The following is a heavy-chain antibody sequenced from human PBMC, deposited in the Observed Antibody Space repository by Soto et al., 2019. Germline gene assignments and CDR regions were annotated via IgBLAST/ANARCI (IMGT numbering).Heavy chain of an antibody. D-gene: IGHD6-19*01. Sequence: GGSLRLSCAASGFTFSSYGMHWVRQAPGKGLEWVAVISYDGSNKYYADSVKGRFTISRDNSKNTLYLQMNNLRAEDTAMYYCATLAVARTDYYYYGTDVWGQGTTVTVSS. CDR3: ATLAVARTDYYYYGTDV. CDR2: ISYDGSNK. J-gene: IGHJ6*02. V-gene: IGHV3-30*03. CDR1: GFTFSSYG.